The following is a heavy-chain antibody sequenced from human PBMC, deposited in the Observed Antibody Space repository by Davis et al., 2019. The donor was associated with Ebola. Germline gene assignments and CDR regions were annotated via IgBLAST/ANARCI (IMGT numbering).Heavy chain of an antibody. CDR3: AKGNRGYYGSGPYYYYGMDV. D-gene: IGHD3-10*01. V-gene: IGHV3-30-3*01. Sequence: PGGSLRLSCAASGFTFSSYAMHWVRQAPGKGLEWVAVISYDGSNKYYADSVKGRFTISRDNAKNSLYLQMNSLRAEDTALYYCAKGNRGYYGSGPYYYYGMDVWGQGTTVTVSS. CDR2: ISYDGSNK. J-gene: IGHJ6*02. CDR1: GFTFSSYA.